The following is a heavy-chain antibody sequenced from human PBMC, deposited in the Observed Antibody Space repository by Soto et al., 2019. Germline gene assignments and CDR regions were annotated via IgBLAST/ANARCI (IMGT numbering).Heavy chain of an antibody. V-gene: IGHV3-23*01. CDR2: ISGSGGST. J-gene: IGHJ4*02. Sequence: GGSLRLSCAASGFTYSTHAMSWVRQAPGKGLEWVSAISGSGGSTYYAGSVKGRFTISRDNSKNTLYLQMNSLRAEDTAVYYCAKTLSLPAAIEGYFDYWGQGTLVTVSS. D-gene: IGHD2-2*01. CDR1: GFTYSTHA. CDR3: AKTLSLPAAIEGYFDY.